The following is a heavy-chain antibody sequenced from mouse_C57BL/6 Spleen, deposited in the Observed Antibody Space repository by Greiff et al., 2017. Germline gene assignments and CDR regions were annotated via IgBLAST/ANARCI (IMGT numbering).Heavy chain of an antibody. D-gene: IGHD1-1*01. V-gene: IGHV7-3*01. Sequence: EVQLVESGGGLVQPGGSLSLSCAASGFTFTDYYMSWVRQPPGKALEWLGFIRNKANGYTTEYSASVKGRFTISRDNSQSILYLQMNALRAEDSATYYCARWGALGLDYYGSSPYAMDYWGQGTSVTVSS. J-gene: IGHJ4*01. CDR1: GFTFTDYY. CDR3: ARWGALGLDYYGSSPYAMDY. CDR2: IRNKANGYTT.